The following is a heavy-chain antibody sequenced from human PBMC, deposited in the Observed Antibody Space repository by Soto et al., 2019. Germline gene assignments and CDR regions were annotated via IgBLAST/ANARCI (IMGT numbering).Heavy chain of an antibody. CDR3: ARDGGYYDSRGDYYHYYGMDV. CDR1: GFTFSSYS. CDR2: ISSSSSTI. Sequence: EVQLVESGGGLVQPGGSLRLSCAASGFTFSSYSMNWVRQAPGKGLEWVSYISSSSSTIYYADSVKGRFTISRDNAKNSMYLHMNSLRDEDTAVYYCARDGGYYDSRGDYYHYYGMDVWGQGTTVTVSS. V-gene: IGHV3-48*02. D-gene: IGHD3-22*01. J-gene: IGHJ6*02.